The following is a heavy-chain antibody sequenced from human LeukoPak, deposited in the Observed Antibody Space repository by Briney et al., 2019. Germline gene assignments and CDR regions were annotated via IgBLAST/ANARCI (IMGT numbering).Heavy chain of an antibody. CDR3: AGGSGYSSSWYWIHFDY. CDR1: GFTFSSYE. J-gene: IGHJ4*02. D-gene: IGHD6-13*01. Sequence: PEGSLRLSCAACGFTFSSYEMNWVRQAPGKGLEWVSYISSSGSTIYYADSVKGRFTISRDNAKNSLYLQMNSLRAEDTAVYYCAGGSGYSSSWYWIHFDYWGQGTLVTVSS. CDR2: ISSSGSTI. V-gene: IGHV3-48*03.